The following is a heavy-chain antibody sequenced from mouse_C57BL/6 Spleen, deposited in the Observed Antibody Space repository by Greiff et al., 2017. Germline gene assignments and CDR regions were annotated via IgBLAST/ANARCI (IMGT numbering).Heavy chain of an antibody. Sequence: QVQLKQPGTELVKPGASVKLSCKASGYTFTSYWMHWVKQRPGQGLEWIGNINPSNGGTNYNEKFKSKATLTVDKYSSTAYMQLSSLTSEDSAVYYCARWAGYGYEYYFDYWGQGTTLTVSS. J-gene: IGHJ2*01. CDR2: INPSNGGT. D-gene: IGHD2-2*01. V-gene: IGHV1-53*01. CDR1: GYTFTSYW. CDR3: ARWAGYGYEYYFDY.